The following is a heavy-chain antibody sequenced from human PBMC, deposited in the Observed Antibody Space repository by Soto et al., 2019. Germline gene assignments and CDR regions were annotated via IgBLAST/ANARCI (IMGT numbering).Heavy chain of an antibody. Sequence: QVQLVQSGAEVKKPGSSVKISCKASGGTFRTNAFSWVRQAPGQGLEWMGGIMPIFPTPDYPQKFQGRVTITADESTTTTYMELSSLRSEDTATYYCAKDKDRQQLGGNYYYIMDVWGQGTTVTVSS. D-gene: IGHD3-10*01. CDR3: AKDKDRQQLGGNYYYIMDV. J-gene: IGHJ6*02. CDR2: IMPIFPTP. CDR1: GGTFRTNA. V-gene: IGHV1-69*12.